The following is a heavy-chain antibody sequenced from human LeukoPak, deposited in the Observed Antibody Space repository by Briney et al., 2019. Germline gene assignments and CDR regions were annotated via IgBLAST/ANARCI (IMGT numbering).Heavy chain of an antibody. CDR3: ARTLAARPAEYFQH. Sequence: PGGSLRLSCAASGFTFSNYWMSWVRQAPGKGLEWVANIKNDGSKKYYVDSVKGRFTISRDNAKNSLYLQMNSLRAEDTAVYYCARTLAARPAEYFQHWGQGTLVTVSS. D-gene: IGHD6-6*01. J-gene: IGHJ1*01. V-gene: IGHV3-7*01. CDR1: GFTFSNYW. CDR2: IKNDGSKK.